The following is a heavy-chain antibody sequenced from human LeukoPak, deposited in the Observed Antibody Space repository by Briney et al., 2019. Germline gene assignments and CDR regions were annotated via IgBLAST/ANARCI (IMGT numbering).Heavy chain of an antibody. D-gene: IGHD3-16*01. CDR1: GGSFSGYY. Sequence: SETLSLTCAVYGGSFSGYYWSWIRQSPGKGLEWIGEINHSGSTNYNPSLKSRVTMSVDTSKNQFSLKLSSVTAADTAVYYCAASGGLYYMDAWGKGTTVTISS. CDR2: INHSGST. J-gene: IGHJ6*03. CDR3: AASGGLYYMDA. V-gene: IGHV4-34*01.